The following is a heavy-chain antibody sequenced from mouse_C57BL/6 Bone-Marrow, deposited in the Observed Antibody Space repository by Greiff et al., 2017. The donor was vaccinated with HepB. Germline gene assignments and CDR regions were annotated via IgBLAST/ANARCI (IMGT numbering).Heavy chain of an antibody. V-gene: IGHV14-4*01. CDR1: GFNIKDDY. J-gene: IGHJ2*01. Sequence: EVMLVESGAELVRPGASVKLSCTASGFNIKDDYMHWVKQRPEQGLEGIGWLDPENGDTAYASKFPGKATITADTSSNTAYLQLSSLTSEDTAVYYCTTLGYGSSYFDYWGQGTTLTVSS. D-gene: IGHD1-1*01. CDR3: TTLGYGSSYFDY. CDR2: LDPENGDT.